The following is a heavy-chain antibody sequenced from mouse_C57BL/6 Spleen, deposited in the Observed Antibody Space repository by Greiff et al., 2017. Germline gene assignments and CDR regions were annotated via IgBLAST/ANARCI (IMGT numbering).Heavy chain of an antibody. CDR3: ARSVITTVVNWYFDV. J-gene: IGHJ1*03. Sequence: VQLQQSGAVLARPGASVKMSCKASGYTFTSYTMHWVKQRPGQGLEWIGYINPSSGYTKYNQKFKDKATLTADKSSSTAYMQLSSLTSEDSAVYYCARSVITTVVNWYFDVWGTGTTVTVSS. D-gene: IGHD1-1*01. V-gene: IGHV1-4*01. CDR1: GYTFTSYT. CDR2: INPSSGYT.